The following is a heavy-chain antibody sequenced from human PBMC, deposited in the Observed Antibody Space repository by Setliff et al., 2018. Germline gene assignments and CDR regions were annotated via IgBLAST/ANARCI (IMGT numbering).Heavy chain of an antibody. CDR3: ARGGTYRYFDY. V-gene: IGHV4-61*01. Sequence: PSETLSLTCTVSGGSINSGSYFWAWIRQPPGKGLEWIGHVYYSGIANYNPSLKSRVTLSVDTSKNQFSLRLSSVTAADTAVYYCARGGTYRYFDYWGQGTLVTVSS. CDR2: VYYSGIA. J-gene: IGHJ4*02. CDR1: GGSINSGSYF. D-gene: IGHD5-12*01.